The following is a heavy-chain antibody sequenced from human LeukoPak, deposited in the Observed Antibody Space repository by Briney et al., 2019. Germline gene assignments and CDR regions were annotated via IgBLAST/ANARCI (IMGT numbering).Heavy chain of an antibody. J-gene: IGHJ4*02. CDR1: GFTVSSNY. CDR3: ARRRPNALLNY. CDR2: INHSGST. Sequence: GSLRLSCAASGFTVSSNYMSWIRQSPGKGLEWIGEINHSGSTDYNPSLKSRVTISVDASKNQFSLKLTSVTAADTAVYYCARRRPNALLNYWGQGTLVTVSS. D-gene: IGHD3-10*01. V-gene: IGHV4-34*01.